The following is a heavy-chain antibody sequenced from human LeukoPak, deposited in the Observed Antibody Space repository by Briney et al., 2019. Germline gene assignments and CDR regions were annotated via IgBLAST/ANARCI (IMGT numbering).Heavy chain of an antibody. D-gene: IGHD2-21*01. CDR2: ISSNGGST. CDR1: GFTFSSYA. CDR3: VGIAFKHYFDY. Sequence: PGGSLRLSCSASGFTFSSYAMHWVRQAPGKGLEYVSAISSNGGSTYYADSVKGRLTISRDNSKNTLYLQMSSLRAEDTAVYYCVGIAFKHYFDYWGQGTLVTVSS. J-gene: IGHJ4*02. V-gene: IGHV3-64D*06.